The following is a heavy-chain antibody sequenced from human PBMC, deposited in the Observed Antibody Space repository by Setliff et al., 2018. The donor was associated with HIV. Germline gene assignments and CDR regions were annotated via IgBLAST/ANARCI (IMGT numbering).Heavy chain of an antibody. Sequence: LSLTCTVSGDSISSGSYYWSWIRQPAGKGLEWIGRIHTSDTTRYNPSLQSRVAMSVDTSKNQFSLKLTSVSAADTAVYYCARGVAAAGMLMDVWGKGTTVTVSS. D-gene: IGHD6-13*01. J-gene: IGHJ6*03. CDR1: GDSISSGSYY. V-gene: IGHV4-61*02. CDR3: ARGVAAAGMLMDV. CDR2: IHTSDTT.